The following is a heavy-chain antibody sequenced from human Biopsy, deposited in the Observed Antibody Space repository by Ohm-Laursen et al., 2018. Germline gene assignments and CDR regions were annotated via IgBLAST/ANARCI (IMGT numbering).Heavy chain of an antibody. CDR2: IPHSGST. CDR1: GVSITAYY. V-gene: IGHV4-4*09. J-gene: IGHJ6*02. Sequence: SDTLSLTCTVSGVSITAYYWSWIRQPPGKGLECIGNIPHSGSTNYNTSLKSRLTISVDTSKNQFSLKLSSVAAADTAVYYCARMDCSGGSCHYYSYGMDVWGQGTTVTVSS. D-gene: IGHD2-15*01. CDR3: ARMDCSGGSCHYYSYGMDV.